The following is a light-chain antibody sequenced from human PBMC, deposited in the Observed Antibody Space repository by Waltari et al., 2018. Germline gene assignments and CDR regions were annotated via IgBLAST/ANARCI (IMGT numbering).Light chain of an antibody. V-gene: IGKV1-9*01. CDR3: QQFNSYPRT. J-gene: IGKJ2*01. CDR2: DAS. Sequence: DIQLTQSPSFLSASIGDRVIITCRASQGISSFLAWYQHKPGKAPNLLIYDASTLQNGVPSRFSGSGSGTEFTRTISSLQPEDFATYYCQQFNSYPRTFGQGTKVQIK. CDR1: QGISSF.